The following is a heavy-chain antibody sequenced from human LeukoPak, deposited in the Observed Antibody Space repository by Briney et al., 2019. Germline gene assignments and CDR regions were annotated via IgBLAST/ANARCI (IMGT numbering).Heavy chain of an antibody. CDR1: GFTFDDYA. J-gene: IGHJ5*01. V-gene: IGHV3-43D*03. D-gene: IGHD2-15*01. Sequence: GGSLRLSCAASGFTFDDYAMHWVRQAPGKGLEWVSLISWEGGSTYYADSVKGRFTISRDNSKNSLYLQMDSLRTEDTALYYCAKDGVVAALGDNWFDSWGQGTLVTVSS. CDR2: ISWEGGST. CDR3: AKDGVVAALGDNWFDS.